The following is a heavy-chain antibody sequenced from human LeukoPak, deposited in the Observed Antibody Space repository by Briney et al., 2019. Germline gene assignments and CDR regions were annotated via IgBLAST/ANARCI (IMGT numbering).Heavy chain of an antibody. CDR3: ARADEWLVLFDY. Sequence: GASVKVSCKASGYTLTGYYMHWVRQAPGQGLEWMGRINPNSGGTNYAQKFQGRVTMTRDTSISTAYMELSRLRSVDTAVYYCARADEWLVLFDYWGQGTLVTVSS. D-gene: IGHD6-19*01. V-gene: IGHV1-2*06. CDR2: INPNSGGT. CDR1: GYTLTGYY. J-gene: IGHJ4*02.